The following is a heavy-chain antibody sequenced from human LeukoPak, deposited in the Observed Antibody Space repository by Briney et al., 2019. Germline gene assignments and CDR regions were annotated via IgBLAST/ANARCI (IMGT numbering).Heavy chain of an antibody. D-gene: IGHD6-19*01. CDR2: MNPNSGNT. J-gene: IGHJ4*02. CDR3: TRGSSGRRDN. Sequence: ASVKVSCKASGYTFTSCDINWVRQATGQGLEWMGWMNPNSGNTGYGQSFQGRITMSRDISIGTAYMELSNLTSEDTAIYYCTRGSSGRRDNWGQGTLVTVS. CDR1: GYTFTSCD. V-gene: IGHV1-8*01.